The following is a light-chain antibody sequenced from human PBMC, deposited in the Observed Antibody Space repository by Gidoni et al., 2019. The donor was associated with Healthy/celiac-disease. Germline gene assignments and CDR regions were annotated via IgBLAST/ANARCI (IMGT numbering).Light chain of an antibody. V-gene: IGLV2-23*01. J-gene: IGLJ1*01. CDR2: AGS. CDR1: SSDVGRYNL. Sequence: QSALTQPASVSGSPGQSITISCTGTSSDVGRYNLVSCYQQHPGKALKRMFYAGSKRPSGVSNRFSGSKSGNTASLTIAGLQTEDEAYYYCCSYANSSTYVFGTGTKVTVL. CDR3: CSYANSSTYV.